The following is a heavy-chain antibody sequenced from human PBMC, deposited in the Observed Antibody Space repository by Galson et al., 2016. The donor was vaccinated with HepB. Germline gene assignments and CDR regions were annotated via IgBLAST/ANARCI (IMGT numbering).Heavy chain of an antibody. CDR1: GFTLSSYG. CDR3: AREAPIAAPGANDC. D-gene: IGHD6-13*01. Sequence: SLRLSCAASGFTLSSYGIHWVRQAPGKGLEWVAVISYDGSNKYYADSVKGRFTISRDNSKNTLYLQMNSLRAEDTAIYYCAREAPIAAPGANDCWGQGTQVTVSS. J-gene: IGHJ4*02. V-gene: IGHV3-30*12. CDR2: ISYDGSNK.